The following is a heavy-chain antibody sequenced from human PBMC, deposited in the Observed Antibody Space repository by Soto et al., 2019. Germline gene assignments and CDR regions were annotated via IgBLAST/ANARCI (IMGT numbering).Heavy chain of an antibody. CDR2: ISSSSSTI. J-gene: IGHJ6*03. CDR1: GFTFSSYS. V-gene: IGHV3-48*01. CDR3: ASVAQYCSSTSCYTNYYYYMDV. D-gene: IGHD2-2*02. Sequence: GGSLRLSCAASGFTFSSYSMNWVRQAPGKGLEWVSYISSSSSTIYYADSVKGRFTISRDNAKNSLYLQMNSLRAEDTAVYYCASVAQYCSSTSCYTNYYYYMDVWGKGTTVTVSS.